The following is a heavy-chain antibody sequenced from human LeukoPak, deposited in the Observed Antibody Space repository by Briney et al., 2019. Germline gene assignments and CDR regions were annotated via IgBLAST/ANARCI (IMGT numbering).Heavy chain of an antibody. D-gene: IGHD2-15*01. V-gene: IGHV1-69*05. CDR1: GGTFSSYA. J-gene: IGHJ6*03. Sequence: GASVKVSCKASGGTFSSYAISWVRQAPGQGLEWMGGIIPIFGTANYAQKFQGRVTITTDESTSTAYMELSSLRSEDTAVYYCARARRYCSGGSCQTNYYYYMDVWGKGTTVTVSS. CDR2: IIPIFGTA. CDR3: ARARRYCSGGSCQTNYYYYMDV.